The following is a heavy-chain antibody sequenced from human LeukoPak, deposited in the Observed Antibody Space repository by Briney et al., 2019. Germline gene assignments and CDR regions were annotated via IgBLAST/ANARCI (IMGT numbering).Heavy chain of an antibody. D-gene: IGHD6-19*01. CDR1: GFTFSNYW. J-gene: IGHJ4*02. Sequence: GGSLRLSCAASGFTFSNYWMHWVRQAPGKGLVWVSRINSDGSSTSYADSVKGRFTISRDNAKNTLYLQMNSLRAEDTAVYYCARGLAVAGTLDYWGQGTLVTVSS. CDR3: ARGLAVAGTLDY. CDR2: INSDGSST. V-gene: IGHV3-74*01.